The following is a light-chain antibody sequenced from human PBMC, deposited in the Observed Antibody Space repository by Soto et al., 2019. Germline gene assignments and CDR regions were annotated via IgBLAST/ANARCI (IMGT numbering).Light chain of an antibody. CDR1: SSDVGGYNY. Sequence: QSALTQRASGSGSPGQSITISCTSTSSDVGGYNYVSWYQHHPGKAPKLLIYDVSNRPSGISNRFSGSKSDNTASLTISGLQPEDEADYYCSSYTTSNTRQIVFGTGTKVTVL. J-gene: IGLJ1*01. V-gene: IGLV2-14*03. CDR3: SSYTTSNTRQIV. CDR2: DVS.